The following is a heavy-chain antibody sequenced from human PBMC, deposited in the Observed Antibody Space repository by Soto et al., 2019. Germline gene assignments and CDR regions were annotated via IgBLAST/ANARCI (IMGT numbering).Heavy chain of an antibody. D-gene: IGHD4-17*01. CDR3: ARDYGDYGDWYFDL. CDR1: GGSISSYY. CDR2: IYYSGST. Sequence: QVQLQESGPGLVKPSETLSLTCTVSGGSISSYYWSWIRQPPGKGLEWIGYIYYSGSTNYNPSLKSRVTISVDTSKNQFSLKLSSVTAADTAVYYCARDYGDYGDWYFDLWGRGTLVTVSS. V-gene: IGHV4-59*01. J-gene: IGHJ2*01.